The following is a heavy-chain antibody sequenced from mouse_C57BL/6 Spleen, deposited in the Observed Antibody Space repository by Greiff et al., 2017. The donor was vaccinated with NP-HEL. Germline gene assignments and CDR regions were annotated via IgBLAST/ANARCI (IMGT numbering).Heavy chain of an antibody. CDR3: AREGSIPYGSSYYFDD. V-gene: IGHV1-81*01. D-gene: IGHD1-1*01. Sequence: VKLQESGAELARPGASVKLSCTASGYTFTSYGIRWVKQRTGQGLEWIGEIYPRSGYTYYTEKFKGKATLTADKSSSTAYMELRSLTSEDSAVYVCAREGSIPYGSSYYFDDWGQVTTLTVSA. CDR2: IYPRSGYT. CDR1: GYTFTSYG. J-gene: IGHJ2*01.